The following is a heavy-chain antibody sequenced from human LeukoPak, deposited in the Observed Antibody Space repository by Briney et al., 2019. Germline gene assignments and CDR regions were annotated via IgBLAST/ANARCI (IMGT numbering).Heavy chain of an antibody. J-gene: IGHJ4*02. V-gene: IGHV3-49*04. D-gene: IGHD3-3*01. CDR1: GFTFGDYG. CDR2: IRSKRHTGTA. CDR3: ATGGYYLDY. Sequence: GRSLRLSCSASGFTFGDYGMSWVRQAPGKGLEWVSFIRSKRHTGTAEYAASVRGRFTISRDDSKSIAYLQMNSLKTEDTAVYYCATGGYYLDYWGQGTLVTVSS.